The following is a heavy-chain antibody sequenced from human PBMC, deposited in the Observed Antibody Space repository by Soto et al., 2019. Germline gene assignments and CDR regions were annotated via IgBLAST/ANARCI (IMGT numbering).Heavy chain of an antibody. CDR1: GFTFSSYA. Sequence: EVQLLESGGGLVQPGGSLRLSCAASGFTFSSYAMSWVRQAPGKGLEWVSAIRGSGSSTYYADSVKGRFTISRDNSKNTLYLQMNSLRAEDTAVYYCAREQDYYDSSGYYDHFDYWGQGTLVTVSS. V-gene: IGHV3-23*01. D-gene: IGHD3-22*01. CDR3: AREQDYYDSSGYYDHFDY. CDR2: IRGSGSST. J-gene: IGHJ4*02.